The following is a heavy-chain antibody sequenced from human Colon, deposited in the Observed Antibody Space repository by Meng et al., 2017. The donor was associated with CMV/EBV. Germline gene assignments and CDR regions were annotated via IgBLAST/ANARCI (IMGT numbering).Heavy chain of an antibody. J-gene: IGHJ6*02. D-gene: IGHD3-3*01. V-gene: IGHV4-34*01. CDR3: ARAKTIFGVVGGRYGMDV. CDR2: INHSGST. CDR1: ALSGYY. Sequence: ALSGYYWSWIRQPPGKGLEWIGEINHSGSTNYNPSLKSRVTISVDTSKNQFSLKLSSVTAADTAVYYCARAKTIFGVVGGRYGMDVWGQGTTVTVSS.